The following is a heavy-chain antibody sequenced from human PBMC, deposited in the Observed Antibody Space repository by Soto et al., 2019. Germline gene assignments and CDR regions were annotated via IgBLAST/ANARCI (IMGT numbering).Heavy chain of an antibody. D-gene: IGHD2-2*01. CDR1: GFTFSSYG. CDR3: AREAPVVPAATDWFDP. J-gene: IGHJ5*02. CDR2: IWYDGSNK. V-gene: IGHV3-33*01. Sequence: GGSLRLSCAASGFTFSSYGMHWVRQAPGKGLEWVAVIWYDGSNKYYADSVKGRFTISRDNSKNTLYLQMNSLRAEDTAVYYCAREAPVVPAATDWFDPWGQGTLVTVSS.